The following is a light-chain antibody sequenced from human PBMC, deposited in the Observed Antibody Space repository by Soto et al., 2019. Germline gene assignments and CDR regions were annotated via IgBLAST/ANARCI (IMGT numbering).Light chain of an antibody. CDR2: SNN. CDR3: AAWDDSLNGYV. V-gene: IGLV1-44*01. Sequence: QSVLTQPPSASGTPGQRVTISCSGSSSNIGSNTVNWYQQLPGTAPKLLIYSNNQRHSGVPDRFSGSKSGTSASLAISGLQTEDEADYYCAAWDDSLNGYVFGPGTKLTVL. J-gene: IGLJ1*01. CDR1: SSNIGSNT.